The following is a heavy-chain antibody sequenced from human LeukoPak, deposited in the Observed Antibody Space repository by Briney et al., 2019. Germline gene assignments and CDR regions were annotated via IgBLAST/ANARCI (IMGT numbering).Heavy chain of an antibody. CDR3: EVVPNY. Sequence: ASVKVPCKASGYTFTSYYMQWVRQAPGQGLEWVGIINPSDGSTSSAQKFQGRVTMTRDTSTSTVYIELSSLRSEDTAVYYCEVVPNYWGQGTLVTVSS. CDR2: INPSDGST. D-gene: IGHD3-22*01. CDR1: GYTFTSYY. J-gene: IGHJ4*02. V-gene: IGHV1-46*01.